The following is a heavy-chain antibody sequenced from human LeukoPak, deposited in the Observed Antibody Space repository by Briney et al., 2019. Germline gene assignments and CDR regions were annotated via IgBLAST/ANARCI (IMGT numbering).Heavy chain of an antibody. D-gene: IGHD5-18*01. Sequence: GGSLRLSCAASGLTFSNAWMSWVRQAPGKGLEWVSTVSGSGGSTYYADSVKGRFTISRDNSNNTLYLEMNSLRAEDTAVYYCAKGAASRGYTYVANWGQGTLVTVSS. J-gene: IGHJ4*02. V-gene: IGHV3-23*01. CDR3: AKGAASRGYTYVAN. CDR2: VSGSGGST. CDR1: GLTFSNAW.